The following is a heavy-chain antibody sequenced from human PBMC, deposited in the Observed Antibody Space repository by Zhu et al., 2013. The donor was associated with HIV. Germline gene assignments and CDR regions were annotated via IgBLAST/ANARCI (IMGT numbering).Heavy chain of an antibody. Sequence: QVQLVQSGAEVKKPGSSVKVSCKASGGTFSSYTISWVRQAPGQGLEWMGRIIPILGIANYAQKFQGRVTITADKSTSTAYMELSSLRSEDTAVYYCARDLGNRFIPNWFDPWGQGTLVTVSS. CDR1: GGTFSSYT. D-gene: IGHD3-16*01. V-gene: IGHV1-69*08. J-gene: IGHJ5*02. CDR2: IIPILGIA. CDR3: ARDLGNRFIPNWFDP.